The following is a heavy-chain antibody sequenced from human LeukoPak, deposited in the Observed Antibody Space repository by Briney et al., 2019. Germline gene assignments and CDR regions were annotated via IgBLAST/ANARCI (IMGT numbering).Heavy chain of an antibody. CDR2: IYTSGST. D-gene: IGHD1-26*01. CDR3: ARYSGMGYSPGTYSNS. J-gene: IGHJ4*02. V-gene: IGHV4-4*07. CDR1: GGSISSYY. Sequence: PSETLSLTCTVSGGSISSYYWSWIRQPAGKGLEWIGRIYTSGSTNYNPSLKSRLTISVDTSRNQFSLKLSSVSAADTAVYYCARYSGMGYSPGTYSNSWGQGTRVTVSS.